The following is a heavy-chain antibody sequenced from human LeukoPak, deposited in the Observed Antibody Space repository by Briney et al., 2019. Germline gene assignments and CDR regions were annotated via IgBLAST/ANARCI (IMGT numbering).Heavy chain of an antibody. D-gene: IGHD6-19*01. CDR1: GGSISSYY. J-gene: IGHJ5*02. Sequence: SETLPLTCTVSGGSISSYYWSWIRQPPGKGLEWIGYIYYSGSTNYNPSLKSRVTISVDTSKNQFSLKLSSVTAADTAVYYCARLAVAGVMKNWFDPWGQGTLVTVSS. V-gene: IGHV4-59*08. CDR3: ARLAVAGVMKNWFDP. CDR2: IYYSGST.